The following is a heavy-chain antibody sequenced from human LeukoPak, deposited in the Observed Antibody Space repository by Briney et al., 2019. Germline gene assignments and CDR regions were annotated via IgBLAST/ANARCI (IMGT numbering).Heavy chain of an antibody. Sequence: GGSLRLSCAASGFTFSSYAMHWVRQAPGKGLEWVAVISYDGSNKYYADSVKGRFTISRDNSKNTLYLQMNSLRAEDTAVYYCARGVRRYCSCCSCYFNFDYRGQGTLVTGFS. CDR3: ARGVRRYCSCCSCYFNFDY. CDR1: GFTFSSYA. D-gene: IGHD2-15*01. J-gene: IGHJ4*01. V-gene: IGHV3-30-3*01. CDR2: ISYDGSNK.